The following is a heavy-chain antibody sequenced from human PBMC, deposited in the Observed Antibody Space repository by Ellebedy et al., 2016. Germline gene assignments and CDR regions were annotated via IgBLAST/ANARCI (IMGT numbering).Heavy chain of an antibody. CDR1: GFTFSSYG. CDR3: ARDGYSGYDFGLDY. Sequence: GESLKISXAASGFTFSSYGMHWVRQAPGKGLEWVAVISYDGSNKYYADSVKGRFTISRDNSKNTLYLQMNSLRAEDTAVYYCARDGYSGYDFGLDYWGQGTLVTVSS. J-gene: IGHJ4*02. D-gene: IGHD5-12*01. V-gene: IGHV3-30*03. CDR2: ISYDGSNK.